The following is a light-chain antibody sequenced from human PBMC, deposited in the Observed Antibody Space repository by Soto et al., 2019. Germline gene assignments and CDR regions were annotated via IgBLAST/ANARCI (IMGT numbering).Light chain of an antibody. J-gene: IGKJ1*01. CDR1: QSISIW. CDR3: QQYNSYSVT. V-gene: IGKV1-5*03. CDR2: KAS. Sequence: STLSASVGDRVTITCRASQSISIWLAWYQQKPGKAPKLLIYKASSLESGVPSRFSGSGSGTEFTLTISSLQPDDFATYYCQQYNSYSVTFGQGTKVDIK.